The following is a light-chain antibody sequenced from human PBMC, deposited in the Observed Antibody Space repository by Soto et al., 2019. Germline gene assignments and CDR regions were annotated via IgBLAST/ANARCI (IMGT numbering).Light chain of an antibody. Sequence: DIQMTQSPSTLPAYVGDRVTITCRARQSISSWLAWYQQKPGKAPKLLIYKASSLESGVPSRFSGSGSGTEFTLTICSLQPDDFATYYCQHYNSYAPTFGQGTKVEIK. CDR1: QSISSW. CDR2: KAS. V-gene: IGKV1-5*03. CDR3: QHYNSYAPT. J-gene: IGKJ1*01.